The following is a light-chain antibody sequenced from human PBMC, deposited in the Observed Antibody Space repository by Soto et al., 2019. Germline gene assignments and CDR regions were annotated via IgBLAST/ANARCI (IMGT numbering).Light chain of an antibody. J-gene: IGLJ2*01. CDR3: QSYDSSLSGVV. CDR2: ANT. V-gene: IGLV1-40*01. Sequence: QAVVTQAPSVSGAPGQRVTISCTGSSSNIGAGYDVHWYQQLPGTAPKLLIFANTNRPSGVPDRFSGSKSGTSASLAITGLQAEDEADYYCQSYDSSLSGVVFGGGTKLTVL. CDR1: SSNIGAGYD.